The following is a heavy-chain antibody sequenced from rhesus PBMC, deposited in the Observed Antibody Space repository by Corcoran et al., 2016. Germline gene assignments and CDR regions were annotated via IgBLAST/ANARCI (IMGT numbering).Heavy chain of an antibody. Sequence: QVQLQESGPGLVKPSETLSLTCAVSGGSVSSSNWWSWIRQPPGKGLEWIGYISGSSGSTYYNPSLKSRVTISTDPSKNQFSLKLSSVTAADTAVYYCARDPKAMTLDYWGQGVLVTVSS. CDR1: GGSVSSSNW. J-gene: IGHJ4*01. CDR2: ISGSSGST. D-gene: IGHD1-32*01. CDR3: ARDPKAMTLDY. V-gene: IGHV4-65*01.